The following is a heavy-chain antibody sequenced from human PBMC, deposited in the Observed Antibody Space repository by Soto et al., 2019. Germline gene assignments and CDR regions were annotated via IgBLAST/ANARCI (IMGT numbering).Heavy chain of an antibody. V-gene: IGHV1-2*04. Sequence: ASVKVSCKTSGYSFTDYKLHWVRQAPGQGLEWMGWVDPNGGGSNSAQKFQGSVTMTWDTSITTAYLDLTRLTTNDTATYFCATLVDYGDFEGFDFWGQGTLLTVSS. J-gene: IGHJ4*02. CDR3: ATLVDYGDFEGFDF. CDR1: GYSFTDYK. CDR2: VDPNGGGS. D-gene: IGHD4-17*01.